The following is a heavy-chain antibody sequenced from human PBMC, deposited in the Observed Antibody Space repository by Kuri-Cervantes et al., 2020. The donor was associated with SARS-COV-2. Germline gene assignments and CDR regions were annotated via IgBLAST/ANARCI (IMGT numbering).Heavy chain of an antibody. CDR3: ARERGVAGYDYVWGSYRYYYFDY. V-gene: IGHV4-59*01. Sequence: SETLSLTCTVSGGSISSYYWSWIRQPPGKGLEWIGYIYYSGSTNYNPSLKGRVTISVDTSKNQFSLKLGSVTAADTAVYYCARERGVAGYDYVWGSYRYYYFDYWGQGTLVTVSS. J-gene: IGHJ4*02. CDR2: IYYSGST. D-gene: IGHD3-16*02. CDR1: GGSISSYY.